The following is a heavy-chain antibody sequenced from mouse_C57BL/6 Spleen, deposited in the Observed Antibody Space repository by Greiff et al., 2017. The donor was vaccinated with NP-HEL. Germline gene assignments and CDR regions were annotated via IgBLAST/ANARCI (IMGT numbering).Heavy chain of an antibody. V-gene: IGHV1-50*01. J-gene: IGHJ2*01. D-gene: IGHD2-2*01. CDR1: GYTFTSYW. CDR2: IDPSDSYT. Sequence: QVQLQQPGAELVKPGASVKLSCKASGYTFTSYWMQWVKQRPGQGLEWIGEIDPSDSYTNYNQKFKGKATLTVDTSSSTAYMQLSSLTSEDSAVYYCAIGYDGGNYYFDYWGQGTTLTVSS. CDR3: AIGYDGGNYYFDY.